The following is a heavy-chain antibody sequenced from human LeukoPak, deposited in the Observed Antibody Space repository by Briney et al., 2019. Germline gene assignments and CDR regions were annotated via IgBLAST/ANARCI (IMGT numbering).Heavy chain of an antibody. Sequence: GGSLRLSCAASGFTFSSYAMSWVRQAPGKGLEWVSAISGSGGSTYYADSVKGRFTISRDNSKNTLYLQMNSLRAEDTAVYYCARGFIFVGYGGNSGKYNYYFVDVWGKGTTVTVSS. J-gene: IGHJ6*03. CDR2: ISGSGGST. D-gene: IGHD4-23*01. V-gene: IGHV3-23*01. CDR3: ARGFIFVGYGGNSGKYNYYFVDV. CDR1: GFTFSSYA.